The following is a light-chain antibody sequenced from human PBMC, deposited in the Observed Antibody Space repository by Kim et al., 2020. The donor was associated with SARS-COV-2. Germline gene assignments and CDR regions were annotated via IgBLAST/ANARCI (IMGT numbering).Light chain of an antibody. CDR2: GNS. V-gene: IGLV1-40*01. Sequence: QSVLTQPPSVSGAPGQRVTISCTGSSSNIGANYDVHWYRQLPGTAPKLLIYGNSNRPSGVPDRFSGSKSGTSASLAITGLQAEDEADYYCQSYDSSLSGSVFGGGTQLTV. CDR1: SSNIGANYD. CDR3: QSYDSSLSGSV. J-gene: IGLJ3*02.